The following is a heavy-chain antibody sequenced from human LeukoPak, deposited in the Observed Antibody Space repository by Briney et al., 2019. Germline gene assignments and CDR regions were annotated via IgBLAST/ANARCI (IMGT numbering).Heavy chain of an antibody. D-gene: IGHD3-22*01. V-gene: IGHV3-53*01. Sequence: GGSLRLSCAASGFTLRIYGMSWVRQVPGRGLEWVALIFSGDSTDYPDSVKGRFTISRDKSKNTLHLQMDSLRPEDTAMYYCALTYYFDRRGYSYFDYWGQGALVTVSS. CDR3: ALTYYFDRRGYSYFDY. CDR1: GFTLRIYG. J-gene: IGHJ4*02. CDR2: IFSGDST.